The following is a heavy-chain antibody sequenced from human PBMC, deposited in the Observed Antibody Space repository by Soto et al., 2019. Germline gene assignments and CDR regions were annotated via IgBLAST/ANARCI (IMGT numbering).Heavy chain of an antibody. CDR2: SDPEDGET. CDR1: GYTLTELS. J-gene: IGHJ6*03. Sequence: ASVKVSCKVSGYTLTELSMHWVRQAPGKGLEWMGGSDPEDGETIYAQKFQGRVTMTEDASTDTAYMELSSLRSEDTAVYYCATRGVIHPFYYYYYYMDVWGKGTTVTVSS. V-gene: IGHV1-24*01. CDR3: ATRGVIHPFYYYYYYMDV. D-gene: IGHD3-10*01.